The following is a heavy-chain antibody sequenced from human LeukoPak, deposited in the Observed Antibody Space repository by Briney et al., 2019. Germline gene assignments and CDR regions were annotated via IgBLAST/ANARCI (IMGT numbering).Heavy chain of an antibody. CDR2: IWYDGSNK. V-gene: IGHV3-33*01. D-gene: IGHD3-10*01. CDR1: GFTFSSYG. CDR3: ARETPPGYYGSGPSYYYYGMDA. Sequence: GRSLRLSCAASGFTFSSYGMHWVRQAPGKGLEWVAVIWYDGSNKYYADSVKGRFTISRDNSKNTLYLQMNSLRAEDTAVYYCARETPPGYYGSGPSYYYYGMDAWGQGTTVTVSS. J-gene: IGHJ6*02.